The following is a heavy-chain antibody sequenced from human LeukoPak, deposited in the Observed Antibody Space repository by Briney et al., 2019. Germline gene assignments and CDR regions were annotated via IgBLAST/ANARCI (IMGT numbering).Heavy chain of an antibody. J-gene: IGHJ4*02. V-gene: IGHV4-59*12. CDR2: IYYSGST. Sequence: SETLSLTCTVSGGSISSYYWSWIRQPPGKGLEWIGYIYYSGSTNYNPSLKSRVTISVDTSKNQFSLKLSSVTAADTAVYYCARGKDSSGYYTYFDYWGQGTLVTVSS. CDR3: ARGKDSSGYYTYFDY. D-gene: IGHD3-22*01. CDR1: GGSISSYY.